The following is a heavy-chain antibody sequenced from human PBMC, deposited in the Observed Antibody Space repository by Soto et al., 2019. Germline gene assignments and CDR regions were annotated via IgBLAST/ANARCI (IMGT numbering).Heavy chain of an antibody. CDR2: ISYDGSNK. J-gene: IGHJ6*02. D-gene: IGHD2-8*01. Sequence: PVGSLRLSCAASGFTFSSYGMHWVRQAPGKGLEWVAVISYDGSNKYYADSVKGRFTISRDNSKNTLYLQMNSLRAEGTAVYYCAKSGTNGVCYSCYYYYGMDVWGQGTTVTVSS. V-gene: IGHV3-30*18. CDR1: GFTFSSYG. CDR3: AKSGTNGVCYSCYYYYGMDV.